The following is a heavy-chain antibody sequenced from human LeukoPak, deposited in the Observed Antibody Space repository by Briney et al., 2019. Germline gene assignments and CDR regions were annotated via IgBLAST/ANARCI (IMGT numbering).Heavy chain of an antibody. J-gene: IGHJ4*02. D-gene: IGHD3-10*01. CDR1: GASAGGGGYY. CDR3: ARGDGFGAYDY. CDR2: INYSGTT. V-gene: IGHV4-31*03. Sequence: SETLSLTCTVSGASAGGGGYYWTWIRQFSGGGLEWIGYINYSGTTYYSPSLESRVTISFDTSKNQLSLRLNSVTAADTAAYYCARGDGFGAYDYWGQGTLVTVSS.